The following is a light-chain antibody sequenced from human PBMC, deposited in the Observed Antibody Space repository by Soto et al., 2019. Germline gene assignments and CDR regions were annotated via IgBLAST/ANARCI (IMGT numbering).Light chain of an antibody. CDR2: DAS. CDR3: QQYEDLPLT. V-gene: IGKV1-33*01. J-gene: IGKJ4*01. CDR1: QDISNY. Sequence: DIQMTQSPSSLSASVGDRVTITCPASQDISNYLNWYQQKPGKAPKLLIFDASNVETGVPSRFSGSGSGTDFTFTIHSLQPEDAATYYCQQYEDLPLTFGGGTKVGIK.